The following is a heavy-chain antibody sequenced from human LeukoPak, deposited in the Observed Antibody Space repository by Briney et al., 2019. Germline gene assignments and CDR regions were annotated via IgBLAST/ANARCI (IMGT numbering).Heavy chain of an antibody. CDR2: INGDGSAT. D-gene: IGHD7-27*01. Sequence: GGSLRLSCAASGFTFSGHWMYWLRQAPGKGLAWVSRINGDGSATSYAGSMKGRFTISRDNARNIVYLQMNSLREDDTAVYYCARDLNWGQVDYWGQGTLVTVSS. V-gene: IGHV3-74*01. CDR3: ARDLNWGQVDY. J-gene: IGHJ4*02. CDR1: GFTFSGHW.